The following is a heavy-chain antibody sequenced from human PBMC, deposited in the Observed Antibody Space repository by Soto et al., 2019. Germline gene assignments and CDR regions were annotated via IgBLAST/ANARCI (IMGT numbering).Heavy chain of an antibody. CDR1: VFTFSSYA. V-gene: IGHV3-23*01. CDR3: AKDLLASFGVVTYLDY. CDR2: ISGSGGST. D-gene: IGHD3-3*01. J-gene: IGHJ4*02. Sequence: AGSLILSFAASVFTFSSYAMSWVRQAPGKGLEWVSAISGSGGSTYYADSVKGRFTISRDNSKNTLYLQMNSLRAEDKAVYYCAKDLLASFGVVTYLDYWGQRTLVT.